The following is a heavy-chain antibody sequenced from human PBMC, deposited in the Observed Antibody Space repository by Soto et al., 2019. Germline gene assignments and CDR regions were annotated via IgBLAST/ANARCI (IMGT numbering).Heavy chain of an antibody. J-gene: IGHJ4*02. CDR2: ISGSGGST. D-gene: IGHD5-12*01. CDR3: AKDKDDSGYDYGEYFDY. Sequence: LRLSCAASGFTFSSYAMSWVRQAPGKGLEWVSAISGSGGSTYYADSVKGRFTISRDNSKNTLYLQMNSLRAEDTAVYYCAKDKDDSGYDYGEYFDYWGQGTLVTVSS. V-gene: IGHV3-23*01. CDR1: GFTFSSYA.